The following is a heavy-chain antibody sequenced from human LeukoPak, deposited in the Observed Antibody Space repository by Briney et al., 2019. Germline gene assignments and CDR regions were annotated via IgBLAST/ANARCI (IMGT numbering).Heavy chain of an antibody. CDR3: ARDGGTLTYYYESSGLGNWFDP. J-gene: IGHJ5*02. CDR2: IKPRAGRT. V-gene: IGHV1-46*01. Sequence: ASAKVSCMPSGYTFTRYYIHWVRQAPGQGLQWLGIIKPRAGRTSYAQKFQGIFTITRDTSISTAYLELSRLRSDDTAVYYCARDGGTLTYYYESSGLGNWFDPWGQGTLVTVSS. CDR1: GYTFTRYY. D-gene: IGHD3-22*01.